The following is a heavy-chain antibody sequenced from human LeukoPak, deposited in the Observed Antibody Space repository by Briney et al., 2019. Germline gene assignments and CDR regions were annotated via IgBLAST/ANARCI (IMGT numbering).Heavy chain of an antibody. V-gene: IGHV1-69*04. Sequence: SVKVSCKASGGTFSSYAISWVRQAPGQGLKWIGRIIPIFGIANYAQKFQGRVTITADKSTSTAYMELSSLRSEDTAVYYCARDRDGYNYDYWGQGTLVTVSS. J-gene: IGHJ4*02. CDR3: ARDRDGYNYDY. D-gene: IGHD5-24*01. CDR2: IIPIFGIA. CDR1: GGTFSSYA.